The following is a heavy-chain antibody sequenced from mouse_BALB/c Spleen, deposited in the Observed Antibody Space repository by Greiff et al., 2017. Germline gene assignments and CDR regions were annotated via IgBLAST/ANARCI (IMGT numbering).Heavy chain of an antibody. CDR1: GFTFSSYG. Sequence: EVMLVESGGGLVKPGGSRKLSCAASGFTFSSYGMPWVRQTPEKRLEWVAYISSGSGSTYYPDTVKGRFTISRDNPKNTLYLQMSSLKSEDTAMYYCARNVLTTDAWFDYWGQGTPVTVSA. CDR3: ARNVLTTDAWFDY. J-gene: IGHJ3*01. CDR2: ISSGSGST. V-gene: IGHV5-12-1*01. D-gene: IGHD1-1*01.